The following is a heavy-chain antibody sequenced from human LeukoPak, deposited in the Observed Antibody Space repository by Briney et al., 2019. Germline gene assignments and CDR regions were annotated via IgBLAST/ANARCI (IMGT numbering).Heavy chain of an antibody. D-gene: IGHD1-26*01. CDR3: ARVLGATIGY. CDR1: GGSISSSTSY. CDR2: ISYSGST. Sequence: SETLSLTCIVSGGSISSSTSYWGWIRQPPGKGLEWIGSISYSGSTYYNPSLKSRVTISVDTSKNQFSLKLSSVTAADTAVYYCARVLGATIGYWGQGTLVTVSS. J-gene: IGHJ4*02. V-gene: IGHV4-39*07.